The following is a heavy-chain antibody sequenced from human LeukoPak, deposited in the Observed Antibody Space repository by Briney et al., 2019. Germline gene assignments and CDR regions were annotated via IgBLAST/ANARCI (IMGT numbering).Heavy chain of an antibody. CDR1: GFTFSSCA. Sequence: GGSLRLSCAGSGFTFSSCAMSWVRQAPGKGLEWVSAISGSAVATYYADSVKGRFTISRDSSKNTLYLQMNSLRAEDTAVYYCAKDRGYGSGSYPGVYYFDYWGQGTLVTVSS. CDR2: ISGSAVAT. CDR3: AKDRGYGSGSYPGVYYFDY. V-gene: IGHV3-23*01. D-gene: IGHD3-10*01. J-gene: IGHJ4*02.